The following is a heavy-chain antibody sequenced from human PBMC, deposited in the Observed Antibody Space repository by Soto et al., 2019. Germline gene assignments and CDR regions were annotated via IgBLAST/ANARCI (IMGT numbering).Heavy chain of an antibody. CDR3: ARDRGYDAHDYYYNAMDV. CDR1: GFTFRTYT. Sequence: EVQLVESGGGLVKPGGSLRLSCISSGFTFRTYTMNWVRQAPGKGLEWVSGIRGFSPYTFYAESVKGRFTISRDNAKNPMYLQMNSLRAEDTAVYSCARDRGYDAHDYYYNAMDVWGQGTTVTVSS. V-gene: IGHV3-21*01. J-gene: IGHJ6*02. D-gene: IGHD2-15*01. CDR2: IRGFSPYT.